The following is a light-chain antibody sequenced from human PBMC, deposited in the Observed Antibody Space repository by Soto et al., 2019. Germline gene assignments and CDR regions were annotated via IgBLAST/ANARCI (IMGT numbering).Light chain of an antibody. V-gene: IGKV1-12*01. J-gene: IGKJ5*01. CDR1: QGIGDR. CDR2: FAS. Sequence: DIQLTQSPSSVSASVGDRVTIACRASQGIGDRVAWYQQKPGRVPQLLIYFASTLGSGVPSRFSGSGSGTDFTLTISSLQPEDFATYYCQQTYSTPITFGQGTRLEIK. CDR3: QQTYSTPIT.